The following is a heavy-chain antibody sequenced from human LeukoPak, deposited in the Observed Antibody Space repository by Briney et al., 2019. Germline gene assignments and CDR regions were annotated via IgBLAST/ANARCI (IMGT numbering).Heavy chain of an antibody. CDR2: IKQDGSEK. D-gene: IGHD2-21*01. CDR3: ARAAIESYYYYYGMDV. Sequence: GGSLRLSCAASRFTFSSYWMSWVRQAPGKGLDWVANIKQDGSEKYYVDSVKGRFTISRDNAKNSLYLQMNSLRAEDTAVYYCARAAIESYYYYYGMDVWGQGTTVTVSS. V-gene: IGHV3-7*01. CDR1: RFTFSSYW. J-gene: IGHJ6*02.